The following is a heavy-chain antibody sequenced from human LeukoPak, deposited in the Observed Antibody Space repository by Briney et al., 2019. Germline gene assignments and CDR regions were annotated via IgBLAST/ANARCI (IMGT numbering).Heavy chain of an antibody. CDR1: GFTFSSYA. CDR2: INHSGST. J-gene: IGHJ5*02. Sequence: PGGSLRLSCAASGFTFSSYAMSWVRQAPGKGLEWIGEINHSGSTNYNPSLKSRVTISVDTSKNQFSLKLSSVTAADTAVYYCARKYSSSSYNWFDPWGQGTLVTVSS. D-gene: IGHD6-6*01. V-gene: IGHV4-34*01. CDR3: ARKYSSSSYNWFDP.